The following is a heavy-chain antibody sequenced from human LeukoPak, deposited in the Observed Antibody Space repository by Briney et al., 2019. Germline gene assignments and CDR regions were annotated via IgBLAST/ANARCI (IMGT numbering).Heavy chain of an antibody. J-gene: IGHJ4*02. D-gene: IGHD3-3*01. CDR1: GGTFSSYA. CDR2: IIPILGIA. Sequence: SVKVSCKASGGTFSSYAISWVRQAPGQGLEWMGRIIPILGIANYAQKFQGRVTITADKSTSTAYMELSSLRSEDTAVYYCARDSGDGYDFWSGTPYYFDYWGQGTLVTVSS. CDR3: ARDSGDGYDFWSGTPYYFDY. V-gene: IGHV1-69*04.